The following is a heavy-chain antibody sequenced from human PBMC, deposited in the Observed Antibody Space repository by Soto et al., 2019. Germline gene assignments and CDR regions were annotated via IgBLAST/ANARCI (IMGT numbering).Heavy chain of an antibody. CDR2: IRGGGSTT. CDR3: AKGYLYCSGGSCYGPVDF. Sequence: GGSLRLSCAASGFTLKDYGMSWVRQAPGEALEWVSAIRGGGSTTFYADSVKGRFTISRDSSKRTVYLQMNSLRAEDTAVYYCAKGYLYCSGGSCYGPVDFWGQGTLVTVSS. D-gene: IGHD2-15*01. CDR1: GFTLKDYG. J-gene: IGHJ4*02. V-gene: IGHV3-23*01.